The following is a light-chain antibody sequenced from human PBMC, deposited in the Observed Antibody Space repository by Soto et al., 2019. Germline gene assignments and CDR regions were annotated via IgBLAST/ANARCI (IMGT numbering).Light chain of an antibody. CDR1: SSDVGDDNY. CDR3: SSFTASTTRV. J-gene: IGLJ1*01. Sequence: QSALTQPPSASGSPGQSVTISCTGTSSDVGDDNYVSWYQRHPGKAPKLMIYEVSNRPSGVSNRFSGSKSGNTASLTISGLQAEDEADYYCSSFTASTTRVFGTGTKLTVL. CDR2: EVS. V-gene: IGLV2-14*01.